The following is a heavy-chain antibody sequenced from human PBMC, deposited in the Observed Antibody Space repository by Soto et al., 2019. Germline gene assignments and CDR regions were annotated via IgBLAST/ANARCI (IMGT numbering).Heavy chain of an antibody. CDR2: ISSSGSTI. V-gene: IGHV3-48*03. Sequence: SGGSLRLSCAASGFTFSSYEMNWVRQAPGKWLEWVSYISSSGSTIYYADSVKGRFTISRDNAKNSLYLQMNSLRAEDTAVYYCARDRDCTNGVCYSHWFYPWGQGTLVPVSS. CDR1: GFTFSSYE. J-gene: IGHJ5*02. D-gene: IGHD2-8*01. CDR3: ARDRDCTNGVCYSHWFYP.